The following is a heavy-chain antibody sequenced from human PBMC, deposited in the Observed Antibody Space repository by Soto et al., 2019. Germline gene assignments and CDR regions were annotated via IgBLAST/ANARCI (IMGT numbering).Heavy chain of an antibody. Sequence: GESLKISCKGSGYSFTSYWIGWVRQMPGKGLEWMGIIYPGDSDTRYSPSFQGQVTISADKSISTAYLQWSSLKASDTAMYYCARRGYYYDSSGYNTAQFDYWGLGTLVTVSS. CDR1: GYSFTSYW. V-gene: IGHV5-51*01. J-gene: IGHJ4*01. D-gene: IGHD3-22*01. CDR2: IYPGDSDT. CDR3: ARRGYYYDSSGYNTAQFDY.